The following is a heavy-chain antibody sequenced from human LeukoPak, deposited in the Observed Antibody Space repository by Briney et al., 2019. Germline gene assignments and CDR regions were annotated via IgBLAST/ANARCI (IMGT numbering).Heavy chain of an antibody. CDR2: FDPEDGET. CDR3: ARPAGSYYARDAFDI. D-gene: IGHD1-26*01. V-gene: IGHV1-24*01. CDR1: GYTLTELS. Sequence: ASVKVSCKVSGYTLTELSMHWVRQAPGKGLEWMGGFDPEDGETIYAQKFQGRVTMTEDTSTDTAYMELSRLRSDDTAVYYCARPAGSYYARDAFDIWGQGTMVTVSS. J-gene: IGHJ3*02.